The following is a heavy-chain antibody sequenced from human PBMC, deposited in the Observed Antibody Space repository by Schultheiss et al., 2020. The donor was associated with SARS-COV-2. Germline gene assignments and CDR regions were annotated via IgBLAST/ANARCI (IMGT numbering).Heavy chain of an antibody. V-gene: IGHV3-21*01. Sequence: GESLKISCAASRFTFSNYAMTWVRQAPGKGLEWVSSISSSSSYMYFADSVKGRFTISRDNAKNSLYLQMNSLRAEDTAVYYCARDRGIVATTHFYYYGMDVWGQGTTVTVSS. CDR1: RFTFSNYA. J-gene: IGHJ6*02. CDR3: ARDRGIVATTHFYYYGMDV. D-gene: IGHD5-12*01. CDR2: ISSSSSYM.